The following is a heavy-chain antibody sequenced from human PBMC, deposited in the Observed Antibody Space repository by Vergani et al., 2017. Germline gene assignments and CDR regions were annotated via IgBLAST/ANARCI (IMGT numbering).Heavy chain of an antibody. Sequence: QVQMQESGPGLVKTSETLSLTCSASGAPISYWCWSWLRQPAGKGLEWIGRLCPSGSTNYKPSLKSRVTMSIDTSTNQFSLKLTSVTAADTAIYYCARGTPIIDYWGQGSLVTVSS. CDR3: ARGTPIIDY. D-gene: IGHD5-24*01. CDR1: GAPISYWC. V-gene: IGHV4-4*07. CDR2: LCPSGST. J-gene: IGHJ4*02.